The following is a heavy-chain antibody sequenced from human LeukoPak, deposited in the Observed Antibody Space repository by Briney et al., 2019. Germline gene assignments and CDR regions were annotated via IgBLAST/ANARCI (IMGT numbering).Heavy chain of an antibody. CDR1: GGSISSYY. CDR3: ARQGYSSSYFDL. J-gene: IGHJ2*01. D-gene: IGHD6-13*01. V-gene: IGHV4-59*08. CDR2: IYYSGST. Sequence: SETLSLTCTVSGGSISSYYWSWIRQPPGKGLEWIGYIYYSGSTNYNPSLKSRVTISVDTSKNQFSLKLSSVTAADTAVYYCARQGYSSSYFDLWGRGTLVTVSS.